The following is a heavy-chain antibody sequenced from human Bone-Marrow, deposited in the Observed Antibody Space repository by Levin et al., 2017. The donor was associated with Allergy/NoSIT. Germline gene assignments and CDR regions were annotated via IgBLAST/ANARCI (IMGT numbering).Heavy chain of an antibody. CDR3: ARSIAAAHFDY. V-gene: IGHV4-39*01. D-gene: IGHD6-13*01. CDR2: IYYSGST. J-gene: IGHJ4*02. Sequence: MTSETLSLTCTVSGGSISSSSYYWGWIRQPPGKGLEWIGSIYYSGSTYYNPSLKSRVTISVDTSKNQFSLKLSSVTAADTAVYYCARSIAAAHFDYWGQGTLVTVSS. CDR1: GGSISSSSYY.